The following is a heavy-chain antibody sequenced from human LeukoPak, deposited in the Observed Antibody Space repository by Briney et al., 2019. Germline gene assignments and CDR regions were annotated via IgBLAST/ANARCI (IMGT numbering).Heavy chain of an antibody. CDR3: AKDQQWLVQDYYYTMDV. J-gene: IGHJ6*02. D-gene: IGHD6-19*01. Sequence: GGSLRLSCAASGFTFSSYWMSWVRQAPGKGLQWVAVISYDGSNKYFADSVKGRFTISRDNSKNTLYLQMNSLRAEDTAVYYCAKDQQWLVQDYYYTMDVWGQGTTVTVSS. CDR1: GFTFSSYW. CDR2: ISYDGSNK. V-gene: IGHV3-30*18.